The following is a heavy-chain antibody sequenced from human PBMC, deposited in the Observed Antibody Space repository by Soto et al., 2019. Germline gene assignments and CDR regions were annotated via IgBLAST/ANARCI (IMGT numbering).Heavy chain of an antibody. CDR1: GGTFSSYA. Sequence: QVQLVQSGAEVKKPGSSVRVSCKASGGTFSSYAISWLRQAPGQGLEWMGGIIPIFGTADYAQKFQGRVTITADESTSTAYMELSSLRSEDTAVYYCASQLTGDYYYYGMDVWGQGTTVTVS. CDR3: ASQLTGDYYYYGMDV. V-gene: IGHV1-69*12. CDR2: IIPIFGTA. D-gene: IGHD7-27*01. J-gene: IGHJ6*02.